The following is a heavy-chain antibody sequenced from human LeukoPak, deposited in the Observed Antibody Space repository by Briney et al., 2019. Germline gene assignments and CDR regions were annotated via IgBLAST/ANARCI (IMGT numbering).Heavy chain of an antibody. CDR2: IYYSGST. D-gene: IGHD3-22*01. Sequence: SETLSLTCTVSGGSISSSSYYWGWIRQPPGKGLEWIGSIYYSGSTYYNPSVKSRLTISVDTAKNQFSLKLSSVTAADTAVYYCARHYPRGHNNDRSGYIYPFDYWGQGTLVTVSS. CDR1: GGSISSSSYY. V-gene: IGHV4-39*01. J-gene: IGHJ4*02. CDR3: ARHYPRGHNNDRSGYIYPFDY.